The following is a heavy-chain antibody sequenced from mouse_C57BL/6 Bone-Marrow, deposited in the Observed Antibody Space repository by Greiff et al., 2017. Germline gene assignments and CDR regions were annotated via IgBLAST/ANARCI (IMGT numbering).Heavy chain of an antibody. D-gene: IGHD1-1*01. J-gene: IGHJ3*01. CDR3: TSFCYGSSYAY. CDR2: IDPEYGDT. CDR1: GFNFNDDY. V-gene: IGHV14-4*01. Sequence: EVQLQQSGAELVRPGASVKLSCTASGFNFNDDYMHWVKQRPEQGLEWIGWIDPEYGDTEYASKFQGKATLTVNTSSNTAYLQLSSLTSEDTADYYCTSFCYGSSYAYWGQGTLVTVSA.